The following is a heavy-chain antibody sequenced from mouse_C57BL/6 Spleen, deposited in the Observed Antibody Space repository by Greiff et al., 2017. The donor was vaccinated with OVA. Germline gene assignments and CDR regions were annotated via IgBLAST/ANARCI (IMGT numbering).Heavy chain of an antibody. J-gene: IGHJ3*01. CDR1: GYTFTSYW. Sequence: QVQLQQPGTELVKPGASVKLSCKASGYTFTSYWMHWVKQRPGQGLEWIGNINPSNGGTNYNEKFKSKATLTVDKSSSTAYMQLSSLTSEDSAFYYCAREGLRQAWFAYWGQGTLVTVSA. CDR2: INPSNGGT. D-gene: IGHD2-12*01. V-gene: IGHV1-53*01. CDR3: AREGLRQAWFAY.